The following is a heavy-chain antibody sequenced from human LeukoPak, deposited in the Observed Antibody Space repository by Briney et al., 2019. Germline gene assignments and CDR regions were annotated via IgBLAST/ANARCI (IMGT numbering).Heavy chain of an antibody. J-gene: IGHJ4*02. V-gene: IGHV3-23*01. Sequence: GGSLRLSCAPPGFTFSNYAMSGVRQAPGKGRGWVTAISDNGGSTYYADSVKGRFTISRDNSKNTLYLQMNSLRGDDTAVYHCAKAPSPGYCSSTSCYYDYWGQGTLVTVSS. CDR1: GFTFSNYA. D-gene: IGHD2-2*01. CDR3: AKAPSPGYCSSTSCYYDY. CDR2: ISDNGGST.